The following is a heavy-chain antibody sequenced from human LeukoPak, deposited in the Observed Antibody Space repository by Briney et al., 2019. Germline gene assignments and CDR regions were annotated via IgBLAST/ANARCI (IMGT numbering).Heavy chain of an antibody. V-gene: IGHV4-61*02. CDR3: ARGSYDILTGYYTPNWFDP. CDR2: IYTSGST. J-gene: IGHJ5*02. CDR1: GGSISSSSYY. D-gene: IGHD3-9*01. Sequence: PSETLSLTCTVSGGSISSSSYYWSWIRQPAGTGLEWIGRIYTSGSTNYNPSLKSRVTISVDTSKNQFSLKLSSVTAADTAVYYCARGSYDILTGYYTPNWFDPWGQGILVTVSS.